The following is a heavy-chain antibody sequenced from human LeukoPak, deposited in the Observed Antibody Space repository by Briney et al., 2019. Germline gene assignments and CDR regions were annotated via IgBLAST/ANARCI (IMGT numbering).Heavy chain of an antibody. CDR3: ARDRQWLGRHFFDF. J-gene: IGHJ4*02. D-gene: IGHD6-19*01. CDR2: TSSDGSSR. CDR1: GFSLSAYG. Sequence: PGGSLRLSCAASGFSLSAYGMDWVRQAPGKGLEWVALTSSDGSSRYAESVKGRFTISRDNSKNTVFLQMNTLSHEDTATYYCARDRQWLGRHFFDFWCQGTLVTVSS. V-gene: IGHV3-30*03.